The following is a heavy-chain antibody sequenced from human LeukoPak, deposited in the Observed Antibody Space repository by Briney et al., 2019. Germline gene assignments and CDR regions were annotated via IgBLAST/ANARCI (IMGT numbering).Heavy chain of an antibody. D-gene: IGHD2-2*01. CDR3: ARDGPYCSSTSCPSKPDAFDI. CDR1: GYTFTSYY. CDR2: INPSGGST. Sequence: ASVKVSCKASGYTFTSYYMHWVRQAPGQGLEWMGIINPSGGSTSYAQKFQGRVTMTRDTSTSTVYMELSSLRSEDTAVYYCARDGPYCSSTSCPSKPDAFDIWGQGTMVTVSS. V-gene: IGHV1-46*01. J-gene: IGHJ3*02.